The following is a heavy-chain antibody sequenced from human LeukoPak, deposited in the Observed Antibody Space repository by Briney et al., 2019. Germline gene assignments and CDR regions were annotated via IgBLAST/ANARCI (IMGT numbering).Heavy chain of an antibody. V-gene: IGHV3-23*01. CDR2: ISGSGGST. CDR1: GFTFSSYA. D-gene: IGHD2-15*01. Sequence: GGSLRLSCAASGFTFSSYAMSWVRQAPGKGLEWVSAISGSGGSTYYADSVKGRFTISRDNSKNTLYLQMNSLRAEDTAVYYCAKDPCGGGSCYSGYFQHWGQGTLVAVSS. J-gene: IGHJ1*01. CDR3: AKDPCGGGSCYSGYFQH.